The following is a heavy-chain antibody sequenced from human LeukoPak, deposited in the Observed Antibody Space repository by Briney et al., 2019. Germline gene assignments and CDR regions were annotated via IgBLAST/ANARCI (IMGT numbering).Heavy chain of an antibody. D-gene: IGHD3-3*01. CDR2: ISAYNGNT. CDR1: GYTFTSYG. V-gene: IGHV1-18*01. Sequence: ASVKVSCKASGYTFTSYGISWVRQAPGQGLEWMGWISAYNGNTNYAQKLQGRVTMTRNTSISTAYMELSSLRSEDTAVYYCARGRRFLEWSYYYYYYGMDVWGQGTTVTVSS. J-gene: IGHJ6*02. CDR3: ARGRRFLEWSYYYYYYGMDV.